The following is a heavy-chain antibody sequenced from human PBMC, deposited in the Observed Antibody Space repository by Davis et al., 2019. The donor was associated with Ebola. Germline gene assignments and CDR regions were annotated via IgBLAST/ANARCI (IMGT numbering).Heavy chain of an antibody. V-gene: IGHV3-21*04. D-gene: IGHD6-13*01. CDR1: GFTFSSYS. J-gene: IGHJ6*02. CDR2: ISSSSSYI. CDR3: AKDSSSQGRYYYGMDV. Sequence: GESLKISCAASGFTFSSYSMNWVRQAPGKGLEWVSSISSSSSYIYYADSVKGRFTISRDNAKNSLYLQMNSLRAEDTALYYCAKDSSSQGRYYYGMDVWGQGTTVTVSS.